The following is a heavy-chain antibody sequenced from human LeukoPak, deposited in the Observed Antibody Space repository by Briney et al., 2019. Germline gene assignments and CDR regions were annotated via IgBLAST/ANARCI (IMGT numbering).Heavy chain of an antibody. V-gene: IGHV1-18*01. CDR3: ASECSGGSCYERRSTHFDY. CDR1: GYTFTSNG. J-gene: IGHJ4*02. CDR2: ISGYTGKT. Sequence: GASVKVSCKASGYTFTSNGISWVRQAPGQGLEWMGWISGYTGKTNYAQKLQGRVTMTTDTSTSTAYMELRSLRSDDTAVYYCASECSGGSCYERRSTHFDYWGQGTLVTVSS. D-gene: IGHD2-15*01.